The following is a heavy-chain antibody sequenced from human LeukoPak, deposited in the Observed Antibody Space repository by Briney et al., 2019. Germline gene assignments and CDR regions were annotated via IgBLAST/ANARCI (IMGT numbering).Heavy chain of an antibody. D-gene: IGHD4-17*01. V-gene: IGHV3-74*01. CDR2: INPAGNYA. Sequence: GGSLRLSCAASGFTFSNYWIHWVRQAPGKGLVWVSRINPAGNYANYADSVKGRFTISRGNAKNTVYLQMNSLRAEDTAVYYCARGLSYGDYIRLFDYWGQGTLVTVSS. CDR3: ARGLSYGDYIRLFDY. J-gene: IGHJ4*02. CDR1: GFTFSNYW.